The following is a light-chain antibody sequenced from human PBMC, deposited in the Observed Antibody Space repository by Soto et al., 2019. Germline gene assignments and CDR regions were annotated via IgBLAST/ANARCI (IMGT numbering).Light chain of an antibody. V-gene: IGKV1-5*01. J-gene: IGKJ3*01. Sequence: DSQRTQSPSSLSAAGGGRVTITCRASQSASTWVAWYQQKPGKAPSLLISDASSLAAGVPKRFSGSGSGTDFTLTISRLAPEDFAVYYCQQYGSSPIFSPGTKVDIK. CDR2: DAS. CDR1: QSASTW. CDR3: QQYGSSPI.